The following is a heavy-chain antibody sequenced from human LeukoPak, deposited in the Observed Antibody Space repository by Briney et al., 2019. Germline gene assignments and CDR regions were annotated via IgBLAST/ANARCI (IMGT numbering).Heavy chain of an antibody. CDR1: GFTFSSYA. D-gene: IGHD2-15*01. Sequence: PGGSLRLSCAASGFTFSSYAMSWVRQAPGKGLEWVSAISGSGGSTYYADSVKGRFTISRDNSKNTLYLQMNSLRAEDTAVYYCAKLRSAVVAAATNYWGQGTLVTVSS. CDR3: AKLRSAVVAAATNY. J-gene: IGHJ4*02. CDR2: ISGSGGST. V-gene: IGHV3-23*01.